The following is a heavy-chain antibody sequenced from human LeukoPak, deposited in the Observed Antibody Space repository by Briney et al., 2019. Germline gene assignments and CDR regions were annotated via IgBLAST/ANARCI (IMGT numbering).Heavy chain of an antibody. D-gene: IGHD6-19*01. CDR1: GFTFNNYW. CDR2: IYSGGST. V-gene: IGHV3-66*01. Sequence: PGGSLRLSCAASGFTFNNYWMAWVRQAPGKGLEWVSVIYSGGSTYYADSVKGRFTISRDNSKNTLYLQMNSLRAEDTAVYYCARARTYSSGWSIYYGMDVWGQGTTVTVSS. CDR3: ARARTYSSGWSIYYGMDV. J-gene: IGHJ6*02.